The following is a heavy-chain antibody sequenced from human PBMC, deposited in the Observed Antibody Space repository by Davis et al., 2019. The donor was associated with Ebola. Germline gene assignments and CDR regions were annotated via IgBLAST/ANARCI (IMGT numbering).Heavy chain of an antibody. CDR1: GFRFSSYW. Sequence: GESLKISCAASGFRFSSYWMTWVRQAPGKGLEWVAVISYDGSNKYYADSVKGRFTISRDNSQNTLSLQMNSLRAEDTAVYYCAEIYWVRYGMDVWGQGTTVTVSS. J-gene: IGHJ6*02. CDR3: AEIYWVRYGMDV. V-gene: IGHV3-30*03. D-gene: IGHD2-8*02. CDR2: ISYDGSNK.